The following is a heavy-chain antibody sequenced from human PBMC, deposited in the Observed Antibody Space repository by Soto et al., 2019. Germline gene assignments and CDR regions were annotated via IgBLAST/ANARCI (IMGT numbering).Heavy chain of an antibody. J-gene: IGHJ6*02. CDR2: VYYTGST. CDR1: GGSIGSYY. Sequence: SGTLSLTCNVSGGSIGSYYWNWLRQPAGKGLEWIGYVYYTGSTNYNPSLEGRATISVDSSKNQVSLNLRSVAAADSATYYCARVITYLYGMDVWGQGISVTVSS. CDR3: ARVITYLYGMDV. V-gene: IGHV4-59*01. D-gene: IGHD3-16*01.